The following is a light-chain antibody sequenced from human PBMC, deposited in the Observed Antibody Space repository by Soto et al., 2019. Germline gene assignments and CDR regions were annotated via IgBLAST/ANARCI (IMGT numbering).Light chain of an antibody. CDR1: QSISDR. V-gene: IGKV1-5*01. CDR3: QHYRPVWA. Sequence: IDVPRCPSTVPASLGDRVTITFRASQSISDRLAWYQRKPGKAPKLLIFDASSLESGVPSRFSGSGSGTEFTLTIISLQPDDFATYYGQHYRPVWAFGQGTKVDI. J-gene: IGKJ1*01. CDR2: DAS.